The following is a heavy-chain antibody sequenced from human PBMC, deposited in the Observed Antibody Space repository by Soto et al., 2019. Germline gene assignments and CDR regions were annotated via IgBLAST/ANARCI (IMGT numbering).Heavy chain of an antibody. J-gene: IGHJ4*02. D-gene: IGHD5-18*01. V-gene: IGHV4-31*03. CDR2: IYYSGST. CDR1: GGSISSGGYY. CDR3: ARGPEGDTAMAMYYFDY. Sequence: QVQLQESGPGLVKPSQTLSLTCTVSGGSISSGGYYWSWIRQHPGKGLEWIGYIYYSGSTYYNPSLKSRVTISVDTSKNQFSLKLSSVTAADTAVYYCARGPEGDTAMAMYYFDYWGQGTLVTVAS.